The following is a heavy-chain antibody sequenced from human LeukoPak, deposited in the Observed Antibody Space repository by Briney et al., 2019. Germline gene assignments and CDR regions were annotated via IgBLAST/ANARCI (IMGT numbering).Heavy chain of an antibody. J-gene: IGHJ4*02. Sequence: GGSRRLSGAASGLTVSSDYMSWVRQGPGKGLEWVSIIYSDGITNYSASVKGRLTISRDNSKTMLYLQMNSLRAEDTAVYLCGRDLRGWSAWDHWGQGTLVTVSS. CDR1: GLTVSSDY. CDR2: IYSDGIT. D-gene: IGHD6-19*01. V-gene: IGHV3-66*01. CDR3: GRDLRGWSAWDH.